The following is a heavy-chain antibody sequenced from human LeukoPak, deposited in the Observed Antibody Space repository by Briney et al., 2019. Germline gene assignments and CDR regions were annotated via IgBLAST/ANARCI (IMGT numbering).Heavy chain of an antibody. Sequence: ASVKVSCKASGGTFSSYAISWVRQAPGQGLEWMGGIIPIFGATHYAQKFQDRVTITADKSPSTAYMELSSLRSEDTAVYYCARELPDSSGSLYDYWGQGTLVTVSS. V-gene: IGHV1-69*06. CDR1: GGTFSSYA. D-gene: IGHD3-22*01. J-gene: IGHJ4*02. CDR2: IIPIFGAT. CDR3: ARELPDSSGSLYDY.